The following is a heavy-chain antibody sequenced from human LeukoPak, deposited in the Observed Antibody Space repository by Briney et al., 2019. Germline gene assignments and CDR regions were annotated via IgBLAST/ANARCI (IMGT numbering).Heavy chain of an antibody. D-gene: IGHD2-15*01. V-gene: IGHV3-49*04. CDR1: GFTFGEYS. CDR2: IRKQDGTT. Sequence: PGRSLRLSCTASGFTFGEYSMSWVRQAPGKGLEWVGFIRKQDGTTEYAASVRGRLTISRDESNRVAYLQMNSLKTEDTAVYHCNRWHISGVSYSNVWGQGTLATVSS. J-gene: IGHJ4*02. CDR3: NRWHISGVSYSNV.